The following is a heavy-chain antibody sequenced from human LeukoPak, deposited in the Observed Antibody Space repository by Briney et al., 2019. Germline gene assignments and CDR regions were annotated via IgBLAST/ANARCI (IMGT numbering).Heavy chain of an antibody. CDR1: GGTFSSYA. D-gene: IGHD3-22*01. J-gene: IGHJ4*02. CDR3: ASYYDSSGYT. V-gene: IGHV1-69*01. CDR2: IIPIFGTA. Sequence: GASVKVSCKASGGTFSSYAISWVRQAPGQGLEWMGGIIPIFGTANYAQKFQGRVTITADESTSTAYMELSSLRSEDTAVYYCASYYDSSGYTWGQGTLVTVSS.